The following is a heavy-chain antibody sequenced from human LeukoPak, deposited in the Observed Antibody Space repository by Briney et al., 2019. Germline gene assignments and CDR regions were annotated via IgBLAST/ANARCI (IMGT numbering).Heavy chain of an antibody. Sequence: PSQTLSLTCTVSGGSISSGGYYWSWIRQHPGKGLEWIGYIYYSGSTYYNPSLKSRVTISVDTSKNQFSLKLSSVTAADTAVYYCARAHLKGWLVLYYFDYWGQGTLVTVSS. D-gene: IGHD6-19*01. J-gene: IGHJ4*02. V-gene: IGHV4-30-4*08. CDR2: IYYSGST. CDR3: ARAHLKGWLVLYYFDY. CDR1: GGSISSGGYY.